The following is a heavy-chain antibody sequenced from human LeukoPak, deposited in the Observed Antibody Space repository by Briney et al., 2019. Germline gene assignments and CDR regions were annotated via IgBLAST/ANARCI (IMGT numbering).Heavy chain of an antibody. CDR3: AKGRGTTVTSAANY. D-gene: IGHD4-17*01. CDR2: ISGTNDNT. J-gene: IGHJ4*02. V-gene: IGHV3-23*01. CDR1: GFIFSSYA. Sequence: PGGSLRLSCAASGFIFSSYAMSWVRQAPGKGLEWVSTISGTNDNTYYADSVKDRFTISRDNSKNTLSLQMNSLRAEDTAVYYCAKGRGTTVTSAANYWGQGTPVTVSS.